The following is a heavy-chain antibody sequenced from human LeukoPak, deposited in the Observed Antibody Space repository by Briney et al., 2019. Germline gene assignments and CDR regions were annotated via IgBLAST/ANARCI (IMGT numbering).Heavy chain of an antibody. CDR2: ISSSSSYI. D-gene: IGHD3-16*02. V-gene: IGHV3-21*01. CDR3: ASASPRYDYVRGSYPNDAFDI. CDR1: GFTFSSYS. Sequence: MAGGSLRLSCAASGFTFSSYSMNWVRQAPGKGLEWVSSISSSSSYIYYADSVKGRFTISRDNAKNSLYLQMNSLRAEDTAVYYCASASPRYDYVRGSYPNDAFDIWGQGTMVTVSS. J-gene: IGHJ3*02.